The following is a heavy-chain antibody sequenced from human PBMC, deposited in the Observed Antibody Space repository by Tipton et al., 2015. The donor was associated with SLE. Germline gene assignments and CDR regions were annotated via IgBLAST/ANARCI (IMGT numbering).Heavy chain of an antibody. V-gene: IGHV5-51*03. CDR2: IYPGDSDT. CDR1: GYSFTSHW. CDR3: ARLGPDCSSTSCYFDY. Sequence: QLVQSGAEVKKPGESLKISCKGSGYSFTSHWIGWVRQMPGKGLEWMGIIYPGDSDTRYSPPFQGQVTFSADKSISTAYLQWSYLKASDTAMYYRARLGPDCSSTSCYFDYWGQGTLVTVSS. J-gene: IGHJ4*02. D-gene: IGHD2-2*01.